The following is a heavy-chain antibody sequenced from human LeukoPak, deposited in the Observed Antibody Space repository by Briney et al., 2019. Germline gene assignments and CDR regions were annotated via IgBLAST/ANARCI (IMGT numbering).Heavy chain of an antibody. J-gene: IGHJ6*03. Sequence: ASVKVSCKASGYTFTSYAMNWVRQAPGQGLEWMGWINTNTGNPTYAQGFTGRFVFSLDTSVSTAYLQISSLKAEDTAVYYCARSGSVTMVRGENFHMDVWGTGTTVTVSS. CDR2: INTNTGNP. D-gene: IGHD3-10*01. CDR1: GYTFTSYA. V-gene: IGHV7-4-1*02. CDR3: ARSGSVTMVRGENFHMDV.